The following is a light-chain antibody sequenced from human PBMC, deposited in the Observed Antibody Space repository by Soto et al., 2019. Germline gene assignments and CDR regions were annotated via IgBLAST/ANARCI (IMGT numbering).Light chain of an antibody. J-gene: IGLJ1*01. CDR3: GTWDDRLVSFV. V-gene: IGLV1-51*01. Sequence: QSLLTQPPSKSDAPGQRVTIPNSGRNNNHGDNHVPRYQQLPGTAPKLVGYANDRRPSDLPGRFSGPKSSTSAKLGITGLQAGDEGVYYCGTWDDRLVSFVFGPGTKVTVL. CDR2: AND. CDR1: NNNHGDNH.